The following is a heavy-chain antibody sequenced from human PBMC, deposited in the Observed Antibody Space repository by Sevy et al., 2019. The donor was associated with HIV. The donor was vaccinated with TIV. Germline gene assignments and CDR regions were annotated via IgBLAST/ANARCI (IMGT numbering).Heavy chain of an antibody. D-gene: IGHD4-17*01. V-gene: IGHV3-11*01. Sequence: GGSLRLSCAASGFIFSDYYMSWIRQAPGKGLEWLSYISGSDGTTYYADSVKGRFTISRDNAKNSLYLQMNSLRAEDTAVYYCARDHVKDGDLGDYYYFAMDVWGQGTTVTVSS. CDR3: ARDHVKDGDLGDYYYFAMDV. CDR2: ISGSDGTT. J-gene: IGHJ6*02. CDR1: GFIFSDYY.